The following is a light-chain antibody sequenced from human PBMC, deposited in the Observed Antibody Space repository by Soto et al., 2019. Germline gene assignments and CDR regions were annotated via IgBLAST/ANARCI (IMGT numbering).Light chain of an antibody. J-gene: IGKJ1*01. Sequence: AIQMTQSPSSLSASVGDRVTITCRASQDIRNDLGWYQEKPRQAPKLLIYAASNLQSGVPSRFSGSGSGTDFTLTISSLQPEDVATYYCQKYDSAPWTFGQGTKVEIK. CDR3: QKYDSAPWT. CDR1: QDIRND. CDR2: AAS. V-gene: IGKV1-6*01.